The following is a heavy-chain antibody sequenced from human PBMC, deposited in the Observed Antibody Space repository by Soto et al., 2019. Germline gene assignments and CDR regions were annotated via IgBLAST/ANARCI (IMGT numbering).Heavy chain of an antibody. J-gene: IGHJ5*02. CDR2: IYYSGST. CDR1: GGSISSYY. CDR3: ARGPVIRFGELLYWFDP. V-gene: IGHV4-59*01. D-gene: IGHD3-10*01. Sequence: SETLSLTCTVSGGSISSYYWSWIRQPPGKGLEWIGYIYYSGSTNYNPSLKSRVTISVDTSKNQFSLKLSSVTAADTAVYYCARGPVIRFGELLYWFDPWGQGTLVTVS.